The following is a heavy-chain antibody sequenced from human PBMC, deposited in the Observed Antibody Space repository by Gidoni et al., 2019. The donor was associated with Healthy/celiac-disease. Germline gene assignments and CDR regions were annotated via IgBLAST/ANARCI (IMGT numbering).Heavy chain of an antibody. D-gene: IGHD3-3*01. Sequence: QVQLQESGPGLVKPSETLSLTCTVSGGSISSYYWSWIRQPAGKGLEWIGRIYTSGSTNYNPSLKSRVTMSVDTSKNQFSLKLSSVTAADTAVYYCARDHDFWSGYYTMEKGHWFDPWGQGTLVTVSS. CDR3: ARDHDFWSGYYTMEKGHWFDP. CDR1: GGSISSYY. CDR2: IYTSGST. V-gene: IGHV4-4*07. J-gene: IGHJ5*02.